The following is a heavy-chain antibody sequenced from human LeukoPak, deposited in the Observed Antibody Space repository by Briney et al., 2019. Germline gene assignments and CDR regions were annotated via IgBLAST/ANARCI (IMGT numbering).Heavy chain of an antibody. Sequence: PGRSLRLSCAASGFTFDDYAMHWVRQAPGKGLEWVSGISWNSGSIGYADSVKGRFTISRDNAKNSLYLQMNSLRAEDTALYYCAREGTVISFDYWGQGTLVTVSS. V-gene: IGHV3-9*01. CDR1: GFTFDDYA. CDR2: ISWNSGSI. J-gene: IGHJ4*02. D-gene: IGHD4-11*01. CDR3: AREGTVISFDY.